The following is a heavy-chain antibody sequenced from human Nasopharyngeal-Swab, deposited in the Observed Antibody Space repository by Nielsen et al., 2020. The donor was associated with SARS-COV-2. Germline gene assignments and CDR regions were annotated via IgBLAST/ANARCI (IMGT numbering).Heavy chain of an antibody. CDR1: GFTFSSYG. CDR2: ISYDGSNK. J-gene: IGHJ5*02. Sequence: GKSLKISCAASGFTFSSYGMHWVRQAPGKGLECVAVISYDGSNKYHADSVRGRFTISRDDSENTLYLQMNSLRPEDTAVYYCARGGMVGATTYGWFDPWGQGTLVTVSS. V-gene: IGHV3-30*03. CDR3: ARGGMVGATTYGWFDP. D-gene: IGHD1-26*01.